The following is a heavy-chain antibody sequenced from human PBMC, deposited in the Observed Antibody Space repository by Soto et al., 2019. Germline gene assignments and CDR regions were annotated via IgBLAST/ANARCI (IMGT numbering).Heavy chain of an antibody. V-gene: IGHV3-30*18. J-gene: IGHJ4*02. CDR3: AKDWGDFVEMATPVDY. Sequence: GGSLRLSCAASGFTFSSYGMHWVRQAPGKGLEWVAVISYDGSNKYYADSVKGRFTISRDNSKNTLYLQMNSLRAEDTAVYYCAKDWGDFVEMATPVDYWGQGTLVTVSS. CDR2: ISYDGSNK. CDR1: GFTFSSYG. D-gene: IGHD3-16*01.